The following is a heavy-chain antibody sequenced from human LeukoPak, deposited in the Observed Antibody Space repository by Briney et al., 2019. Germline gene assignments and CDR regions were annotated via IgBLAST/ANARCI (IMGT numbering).Heavy chain of an antibody. CDR1: GGSISSSSYY. J-gene: IGHJ3*02. CDR2: IYHSGST. V-gene: IGHV4-39*01. D-gene: IGHD5-18*01. Sequence: SETLSLTCTVSGGSISSSSYYWGWIRQPPGKGLEWIGEIYHSGSTNYNPSLKSRVTISVDKSKNQFSLKLSSVTAADTAVYYCARPLYTARNAFDIWGQGTMVTVSS. CDR3: ARPLYTARNAFDI.